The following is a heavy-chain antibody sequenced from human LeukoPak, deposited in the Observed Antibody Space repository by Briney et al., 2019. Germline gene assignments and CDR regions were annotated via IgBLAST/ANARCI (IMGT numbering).Heavy chain of an antibody. CDR3: ARVGGWDYDIDY. D-gene: IGHD3-22*01. Sequence: SQTLSLTCTVSGGSISSGSYYWSWIRRPAGKGLEWIGRIYTSGSTNYNPSLKSRVTISVDTSKNQFSLKLSSVTAADTAVYYCARVGGWDYDIDYWGQGTLVTVSS. J-gene: IGHJ4*02. CDR2: IYTSGST. V-gene: IGHV4-61*02. CDR1: GGSISSGSYY.